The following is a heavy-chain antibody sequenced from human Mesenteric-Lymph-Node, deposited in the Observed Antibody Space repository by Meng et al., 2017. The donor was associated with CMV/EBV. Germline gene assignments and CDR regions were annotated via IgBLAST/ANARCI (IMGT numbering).Heavy chain of an antibody. Sequence: SETLSLTCTVSGGSISGFYWSWIRQSPGKGLEWIGYSHYSGSTNYNPSLQSRVTISVDTSKNQFSLKLRSVTAADTAVYYCARSPGYPREFDYWGQGTLVTVSS. CDR3: ARSPGYPREFDY. D-gene: IGHD3-10*01. J-gene: IGHJ4*02. V-gene: IGHV4-59*01. CDR2: SHYSGST. CDR1: GGSISGFY.